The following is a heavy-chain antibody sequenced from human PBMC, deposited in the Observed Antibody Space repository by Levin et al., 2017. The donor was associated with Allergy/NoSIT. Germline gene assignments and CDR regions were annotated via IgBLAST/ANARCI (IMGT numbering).Heavy chain of an antibody. Sequence: GGSLRLSCAASGFTFSSYSMNWVRQAPGKGLEWVSSISSSSSYIYYADSVKGRFTISRDNAKNSLYLQMNSLRAEDTAVYYCARDPRILEWLLSLPDSWGQGTMVTVSS. D-gene: IGHD3-3*01. CDR1: GFTFSSYS. CDR2: ISSSSSYI. J-gene: IGHJ3*02. V-gene: IGHV3-21*01. CDR3: ARDPRILEWLLSLPDS.